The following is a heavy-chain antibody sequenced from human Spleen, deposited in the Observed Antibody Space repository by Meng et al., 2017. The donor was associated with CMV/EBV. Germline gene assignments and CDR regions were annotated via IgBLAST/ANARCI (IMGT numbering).Heavy chain of an antibody. CDR3: ARDYELGYHRAANYYYYGMDV. CDR1: GFTFSSYS. CDR2: IGSSGGTI. Sequence: GESLKISCAASGFTFSSYSMNWVRQAPGKGLEWVSYIGSSGGTIHYADSVKGRFTISRDNAKNSLYLQMNSLRAEDTAVYYCARDYELGYHRAANYYYYGMDVWGQGTTVTVSS. J-gene: IGHJ6*02. V-gene: IGHV3-48*04. D-gene: IGHD3-16*01.